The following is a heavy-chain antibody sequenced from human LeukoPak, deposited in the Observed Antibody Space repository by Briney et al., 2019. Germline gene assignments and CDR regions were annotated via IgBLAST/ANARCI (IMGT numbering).Heavy chain of an antibody. CDR2: IIPIFGTA. CDR1: GGTFSSYA. J-gene: IGHJ6*04. V-gene: IGHV1-69*13. CDR3: AYSGPRAYYYYGMDV. D-gene: IGHD4-11*01. Sequence: SVKVSCKASGGTFSSYAISWVRQAPGQGLEWMGGIIPIFGTANYAQKFQGRVTITADESTSTAYMELSSLRSEDTAVYYCAYSGPRAYYYYGMDVWGKGTTVTVSS.